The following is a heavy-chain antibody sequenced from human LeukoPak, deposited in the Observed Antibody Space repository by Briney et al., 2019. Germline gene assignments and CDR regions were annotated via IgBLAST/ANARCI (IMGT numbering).Heavy chain of an antibody. V-gene: IGHV4-59*01. CDR3: ARDVLWFGNNWFDP. Sequence: PSETLSLTCTVSGGSISSYYWSWIRQPPGKGLEWIGYIYYSGSTNYNPSLKSRVTISADTSKNQFSLKLSSVTAADTAVYYCARDVLWFGNNWFDPWGQGTLVTVSS. CDR1: GGSISSYY. CDR2: IYYSGST. J-gene: IGHJ5*02. D-gene: IGHD3-10*01.